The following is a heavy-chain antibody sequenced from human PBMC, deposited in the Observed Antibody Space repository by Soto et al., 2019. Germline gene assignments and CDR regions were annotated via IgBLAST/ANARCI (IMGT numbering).Heavy chain of an antibody. V-gene: IGHV4-31*03. J-gene: IGHJ4*02. CDR3: ARARGYSYGSNGFDY. D-gene: IGHD5-18*01. CDR1: GGSISSGGYY. CDR2: IYYSGST. Sequence: PSETLSLPCTVSGGSISSGGYYWRWIRPHPGKGLEWIGYIYYSGSTYYNPSLKSRVTISVDTSKNQYSLKLSSVTAADTAVYYCARARGYSYGSNGFDYWGQGTLVTVSS.